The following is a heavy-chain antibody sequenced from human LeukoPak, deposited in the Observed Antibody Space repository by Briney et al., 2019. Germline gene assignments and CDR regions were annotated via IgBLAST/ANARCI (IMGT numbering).Heavy chain of an antibody. Sequence: SVKVSCKASGGTFSSYAISWVRQAPGQGLEWMGRIIPIFGTANYAQKFQGRVTITTDESASTAYMELSSLRSEDTAVYYCACLWDSSGYYQDDAFDIWGQGTMVTVSS. CDR2: IIPIFGTA. CDR3: ACLWDSSGYYQDDAFDI. J-gene: IGHJ3*02. D-gene: IGHD3-22*01. CDR1: GGTFSSYA. V-gene: IGHV1-69*05.